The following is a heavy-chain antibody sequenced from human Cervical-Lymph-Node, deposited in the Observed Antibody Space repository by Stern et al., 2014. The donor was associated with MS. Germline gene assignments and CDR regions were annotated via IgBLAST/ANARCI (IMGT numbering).Heavy chain of an antibody. CDR3: ARGAYYYYYGMDV. V-gene: IGHV3-33*01. J-gene: IGHJ6*02. Sequence: VQLVESGGGVVQPGRSLRLSCAASGFTFSSYGLHWVRPAPGNGLEWVGVLWAVGSNKDYADSVKGRFTISRDNSKNTLYLQMNSLRAEDTAVYYCARGAYYYYYGMDVWGQGTTVTVSS. CDR1: GFTFSSYG. CDR2: LWAVGSNK.